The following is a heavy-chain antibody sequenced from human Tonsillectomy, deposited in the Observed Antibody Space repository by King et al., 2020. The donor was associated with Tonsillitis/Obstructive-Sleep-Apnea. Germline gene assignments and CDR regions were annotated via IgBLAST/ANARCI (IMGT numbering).Heavy chain of an antibody. CDR1: GGSFSKYA. Sequence: QLVQSGAEVKKPGSSVKVSCKASGGSFSKYAISWVRQAPGQGLEWMGGIIPILGTPNYAQRFQDRITITADRSTSTAYMELSSLRSEGTAVYFCSRDLGLFWGQGTLVTVSS. V-gene: IGHV1-69*10. J-gene: IGHJ4*02. CDR3: SRDLGLF. CDR2: IIPILGTP. D-gene: IGHD3-10*01.